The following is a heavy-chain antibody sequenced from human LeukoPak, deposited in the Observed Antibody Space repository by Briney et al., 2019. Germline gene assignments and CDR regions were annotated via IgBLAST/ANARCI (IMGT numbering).Heavy chain of an antibody. D-gene: IGHD3-22*01. Sequence: PPGGSLRLSCAASGFTFSNAWMSWVRQAPGKGLEWVSSITSSGESTYYAGSVKGRFTISRDNSKNTVYLQMNSLRAEDTAVYYCARDRPNYYGSNGHYYQRNGDHWGQGTLVTVSS. J-gene: IGHJ5*02. V-gene: IGHV3-23*01. CDR3: ARDRPNYYGSNGHYYQRNGDH. CDR1: GFTFSNAW. CDR2: ITSSGEST.